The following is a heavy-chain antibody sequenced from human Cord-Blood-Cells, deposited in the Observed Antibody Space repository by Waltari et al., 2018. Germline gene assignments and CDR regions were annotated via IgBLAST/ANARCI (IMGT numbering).Heavy chain of an antibody. J-gene: IGHJ3*02. Sequence: QVQLVQSGAEVKKPGASVKVYCKASGYTYTCYYMHWVRQAPGQGLEWMGWINPNSGGTNYAQKFQGRVTMTRDTSISTAYMELSRLRSDDTAVYYCARDSSYDFWSGDAFDIWGQGTMVTVSS. V-gene: IGHV1-2*02. CDR3: ARDSSYDFWSGDAFDI. CDR1: GYTYTCYY. D-gene: IGHD3-3*01. CDR2: INPNSGGT.